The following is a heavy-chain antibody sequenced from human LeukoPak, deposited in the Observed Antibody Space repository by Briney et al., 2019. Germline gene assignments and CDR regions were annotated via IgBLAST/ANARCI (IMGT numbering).Heavy chain of an antibody. J-gene: IGHJ4*02. CDR1: GYSFTSYW. CDR2: IYPGDSDT. D-gene: IGHD3-22*01. CDR3: ARSSDSSGYYDYFDY. V-gene: IGHV5-51*01. Sequence: GESLKISCNVSGYSFTSYWIGWVRQIPGKGLEWVAIIYPGDSDTRYSPSLQGQVTISADKSISTAYLQWSSLKASDTAMYYCARSSDSSGYYDYFDYWGQGTLVTVSS.